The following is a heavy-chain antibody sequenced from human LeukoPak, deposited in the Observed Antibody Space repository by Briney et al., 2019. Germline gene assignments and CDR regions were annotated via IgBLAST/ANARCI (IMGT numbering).Heavy chain of an antibody. J-gene: IGHJ4*02. Sequence: SSETLSLTCTVSGGSIGSYYWSWIRQPPGKGLEWIGYIYYSGSTDYNPSLKSRVTISVDTSKNQFSLKLSSVTAADTAVYYCARRHWGPIDYWGQGTLVTVSS. V-gene: IGHV4-59*08. CDR1: GGSIGSYY. D-gene: IGHD7-27*01. CDR2: IYYSGST. CDR3: ARRHWGPIDY.